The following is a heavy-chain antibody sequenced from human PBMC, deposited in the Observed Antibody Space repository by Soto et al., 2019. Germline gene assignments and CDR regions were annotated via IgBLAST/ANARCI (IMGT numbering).Heavy chain of an antibody. D-gene: IGHD2-21*02. CDR3: ARSIVVVTALDY. CDR2: INAGNGNT. Sequence: ASVKVSCKASGYTFTGYAMHWVRQASGQRLEWMGWINAGNGNTKYSQKFQGRVTITRDTSASTAYMELSSLRSEDTAVYYCARSIVVVTALDYWGQGTLVTVSS. CDR1: GYTFTGYA. J-gene: IGHJ4*02. V-gene: IGHV1-3*01.